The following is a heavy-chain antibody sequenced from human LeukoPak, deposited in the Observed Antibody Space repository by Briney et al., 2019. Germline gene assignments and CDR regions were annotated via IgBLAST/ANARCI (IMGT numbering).Heavy chain of an antibody. V-gene: IGHV1-2*02. CDR3: ARSYYYDSSGYSQGD. D-gene: IGHD3-22*01. J-gene: IGHJ4*02. Sequence: ASVKVSRKASGYTFTGYYMHWVRQAPGQGLEWMGWINPNSGGTNYAQKFQGRVTMTRDTSISTAYMELSRLRSDDTAVYYCARSYYYDSSGYSQGDWGQGTLVTVSS. CDR2: INPNSGGT. CDR1: GYTFTGYY.